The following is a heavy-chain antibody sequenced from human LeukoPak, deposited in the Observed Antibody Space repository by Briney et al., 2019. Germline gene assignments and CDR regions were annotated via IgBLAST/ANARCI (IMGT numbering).Heavy chain of an antibody. CDR1: GGSFSGYY. J-gene: IGHJ3*02. D-gene: IGHD3-22*01. Sequence: PSETLSLTCAVYGGSFSGYYWSWIRQPPGKGLEWIGEINHSGSTNYNPSLKSRVTISVDTSKNQFSLKLSSVTAADTAVYYCARDQTYYYDSSGYFSGAFDIWGQGTMVTVSS. CDR3: ARDQTYYYDSSGYFSGAFDI. V-gene: IGHV4-34*01. CDR2: INHSGST.